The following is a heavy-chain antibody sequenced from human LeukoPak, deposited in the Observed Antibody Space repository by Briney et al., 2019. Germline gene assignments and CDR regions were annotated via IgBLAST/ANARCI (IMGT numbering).Heavy chain of an antibody. V-gene: IGHV1-2*02. CDR1: GYTFTGYY. CDR3: ARPTASWEVNIAAAGGGGYYYYMDV. D-gene: IGHD6-13*01. J-gene: IGHJ6*03. CDR2: INPNSGGT. Sequence: ASVKVSCKASGYTFTGYYMRWVRQAPGQGLEWMGWINPNSGGTNYAQKFQGRVTMTRDTSISTAYMELSRLRSDDTAVYYCARPTASWEVNIAAAGGGGYYYYMDVWGKGTTVTVSS.